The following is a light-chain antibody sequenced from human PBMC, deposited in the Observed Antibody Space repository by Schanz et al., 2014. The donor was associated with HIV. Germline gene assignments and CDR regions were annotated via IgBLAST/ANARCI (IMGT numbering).Light chain of an antibody. CDR3: ATWDDTLGSPNWV. CDR1: SSNIGSNY. J-gene: IGLJ3*02. V-gene: IGLV1-47*01. Sequence: QSVLTQPPSASGTPGQRVTISCSGSSSNIGSNYVYWYQQLPGTAPKLLIYRNNQRPSGVPDRFSGSKSGTSAALAIRGLRSEDEADYYCATWDDTLGSPNWVFGGGTKLTVL. CDR2: RNN.